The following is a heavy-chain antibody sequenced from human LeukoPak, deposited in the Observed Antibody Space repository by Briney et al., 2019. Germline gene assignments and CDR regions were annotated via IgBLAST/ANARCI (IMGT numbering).Heavy chain of an antibody. CDR3: ARDPGTLGYCSSTSCLPAEYFQH. V-gene: IGHV1-18*01. CDR2: ISPYNGNT. CDR1: GYTFTSYS. J-gene: IGHJ1*01. D-gene: IGHD2-2*01. Sequence: ASVKVSCKASGYTFTSYSISWVRQAPGQGLEWIGWISPYNGNTNYAHKLQGRVTITTDTSTSTAYMELRSLRSDDTAVCYCARDPGTLGYCSSTSCLPAEYFQHWGQSNLVTVSS.